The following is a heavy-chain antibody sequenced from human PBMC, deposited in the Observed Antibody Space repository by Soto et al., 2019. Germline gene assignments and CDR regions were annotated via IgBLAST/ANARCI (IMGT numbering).Heavy chain of an antibody. D-gene: IGHD3-16*01. CDR1: GGSISSGGYY. V-gene: IGHV4-31*03. J-gene: IGHJ4*02. CDR2: IYYSGST. CDR3: ALRLGDPGRLYFDY. Sequence: SETLFLTCTVSGGSISSGGYYWSWIRQHPGKGLEWIGYIYYSGSTYYNPSLKSRVTISVDTSKNQFSLKLSSVTAADTAVYYCALRLGDPGRLYFDYWGQGTLVTVSS.